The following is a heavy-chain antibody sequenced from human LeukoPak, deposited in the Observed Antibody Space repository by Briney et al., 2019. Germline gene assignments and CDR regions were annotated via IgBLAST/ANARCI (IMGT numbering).Heavy chain of an antibody. CDR2: IYYIGST. CDR1: GGSISSFY. D-gene: IGHD3-16*02. V-gene: IGHV4-59*01. CDR3: ARIVTRYFDL. J-gene: IGHJ2*01. Sequence: PSETLSLTCTVSGGSISSFYWSWIRQPPGRGLEWIGYIYYIGSTDYNPSLKSRVTISVDTSKNQFSLKLSSVTAADTAVYYCARIVTRYFDLWGRGTLVTVSS.